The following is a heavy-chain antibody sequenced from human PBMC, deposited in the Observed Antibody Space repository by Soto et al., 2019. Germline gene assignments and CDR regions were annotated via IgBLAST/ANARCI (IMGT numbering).Heavy chain of an antibody. J-gene: IGHJ4*02. D-gene: IGHD3-22*01. CDR3: ARSDSSGYYFDY. V-gene: IGHV4-31*03. CDR2: IYSSGST. CDR1: GDSISSGGYY. Sequence: QVQLQESGPGLVKPSQTLSLTCTVSGDSISSGGYYWSWIRQLPGKGLEWIGYIYSSGSTYYDSSINGGVTISVDKSKKQLSLTLSSVTAAGTAVYYCARSDSSGYYFDYLGQGTLVTVSS.